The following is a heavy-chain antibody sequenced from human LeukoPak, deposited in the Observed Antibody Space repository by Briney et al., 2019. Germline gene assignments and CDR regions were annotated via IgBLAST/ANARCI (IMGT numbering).Heavy chain of an antibody. CDR2: ISYSGST. CDR1: DGSISSSIYF. CDR3: ARQHLVGESRFDP. Sequence: PSETLSLTCTVSDGSISSSIYFWGWIRQPPGKGLEWIGSISYSGSTYYNSSLKRRLTISVDTSKNQFSLKLGSVTAADTAVYYCARQHLVGESRFDPWGQGTLVTVSS. V-gene: IGHV4-39*01. D-gene: IGHD1-26*01. J-gene: IGHJ5*02.